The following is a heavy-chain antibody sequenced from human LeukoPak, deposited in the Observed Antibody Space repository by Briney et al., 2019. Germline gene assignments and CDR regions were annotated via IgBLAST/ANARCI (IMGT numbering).Heavy chain of an antibody. CDR3: AKASKMDTILPPFDY. CDR1: GFTFSSHA. CDR2: ISSNGGST. V-gene: IGHV3-23*01. Sequence: GGSLRLSCAASGFTFSSHAMSWVRQAPGKGLEWVSSISSNGGSTYYADSVKGRFTISRDNSKNTLYLQMNSLRAEDTAVYYCAKASKMDTILPPFDYWGQGTLVTVSS. J-gene: IGHJ4*02. D-gene: IGHD5-24*01.